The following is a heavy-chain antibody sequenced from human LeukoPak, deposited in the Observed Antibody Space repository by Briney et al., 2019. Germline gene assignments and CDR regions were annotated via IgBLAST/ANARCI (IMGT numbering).Heavy chain of an antibody. CDR1: GFTFSDYY. V-gene: IGHV3-11*06. CDR2: ISSSSSYT. CDR3: ARGGYSGFDV. J-gene: IGHJ3*01. Sequence: PGGSLRLSCAASGFTFSDYYMSWIRQAPGKGLEWVSYISSSSSYTNYADSVKGRFTISRENAKNSLYLQMNSLRTGDTAVYYCARGGYSGFDVWGQGTMVTVSS. D-gene: IGHD5-12*01.